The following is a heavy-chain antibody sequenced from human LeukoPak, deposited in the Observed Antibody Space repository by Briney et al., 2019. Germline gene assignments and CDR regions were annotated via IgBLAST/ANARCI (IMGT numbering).Heavy chain of an antibody. D-gene: IGHD2-2*01. CDR3: ARGGGYCSATSCLTWFDP. CDR2: IYSGGTT. V-gene: IGHV3-53*01. CDR1: GFTVSSNY. Sequence: GGSLTLSCVASGFTVSSNYMTWVRQAPGGGLECVSVIYSGGTTYYADSVKGRFTISRYNSKNSLCLQMNSLSPEDTALYYCARGGGYCSATSCLTWFDPWGQGTLVTVSS. J-gene: IGHJ5*02.